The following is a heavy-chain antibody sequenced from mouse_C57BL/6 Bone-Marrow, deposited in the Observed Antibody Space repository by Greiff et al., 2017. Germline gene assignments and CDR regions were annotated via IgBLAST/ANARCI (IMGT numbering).Heavy chain of an antibody. V-gene: IGHV1-7*01. J-gene: IGHJ1*03. CDR2: INPCRGYT. CDR1: GYTFTSYW. D-gene: IGHD2-3*01. Sequence: VQLQQSGAELAKPGASVKLSCKASGYTFTSYWMPWVKQRPGQGLEWIGYINPCRGYTKYNQKFKDKATLTADKSSSTAYMQLNSLTYEDSEVCACERFRGYCVLGYFDVWGTGTTVTVSS. CDR3: ERFRGYCVLGYFDV.